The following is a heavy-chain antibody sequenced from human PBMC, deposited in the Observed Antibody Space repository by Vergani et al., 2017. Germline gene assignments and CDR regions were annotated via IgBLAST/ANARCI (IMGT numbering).Heavy chain of an antibody. CDR2: INHSGST. CDR1: GGSFSGYY. Sequence: QVQLQQWGAGLLKPSETLPLTCAVYGGSFSGYYWSWIRQPPGKGLEWIGEINHSGSTNYNPSLKSRVTISVDTSKNQFSLKLSSVTAADTAVYYCARAPFFTMVRGIGRNYFDYWGQGTLVTVSS. CDR3: ARAPFFTMVRGIGRNYFDY. D-gene: IGHD3-10*01. V-gene: IGHV4-34*02. J-gene: IGHJ4*02.